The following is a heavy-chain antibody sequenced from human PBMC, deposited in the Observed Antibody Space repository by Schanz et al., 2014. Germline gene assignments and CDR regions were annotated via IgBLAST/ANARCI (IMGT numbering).Heavy chain of an antibody. CDR2: FIPILDVG. J-gene: IGHJ3*02. CDR1: GYTFTSDS. V-gene: IGHV1-69*09. Sequence: QVQLVQSGAEVKKPGASVKVSCKASGYTFTSDSMHWVRQAPGQGLEWMGRFIPILDVGNYAQQFQGRVTFTADKSTSTAYMELSSLRYEDTALYYCARGTMPGTFDIWGQGTMVTVSS. CDR3: ARGTMPGTFDI. D-gene: IGHD2-2*01.